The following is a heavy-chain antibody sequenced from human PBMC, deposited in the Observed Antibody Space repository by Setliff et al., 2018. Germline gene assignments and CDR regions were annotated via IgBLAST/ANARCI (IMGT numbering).Heavy chain of an antibody. V-gene: IGHV4-4*07. D-gene: IGHD4-17*01. CDR3: ARVHATVTTFYYYYMDV. J-gene: IGHJ6*03. CDR2: IYTSGST. Sequence: SETLSLTCTVSGGSISNYYWSWIRQPAGKGLEWIGRIYTSGSTNYNPSLKSRVTMSVDTSKNQFSLKLSSVTAADTAVYYCARVHATVTTFYYYYMDVWAKGTTVTVS. CDR1: GGSISNYY.